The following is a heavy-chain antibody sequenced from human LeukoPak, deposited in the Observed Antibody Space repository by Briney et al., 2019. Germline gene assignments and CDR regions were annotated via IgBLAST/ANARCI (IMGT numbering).Heavy chain of an antibody. CDR1: GGSISSGDYY. V-gene: IGHV4-61*02. D-gene: IGHD4-17*01. Sequence: TLSLTCTVSGGSISSGDYYWSWIRQPAGKGLEWIGRIYTSGHTKYNPSLESRVTMSVDNSNNQLSLKLTSVTAADTAVYYCARDVMTTATIAFDVWGQGTMVTVSS. CDR2: IYTSGHT. CDR3: ARDVMTTATIAFDV. J-gene: IGHJ3*01.